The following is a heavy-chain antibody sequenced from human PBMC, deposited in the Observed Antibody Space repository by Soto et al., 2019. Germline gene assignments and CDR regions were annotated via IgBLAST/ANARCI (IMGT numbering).Heavy chain of an antibody. CDR3: ARSIGSGGVVGGFDY. J-gene: IGHJ4*02. Sequence: QVRLVQSGAEVKKPGSAVKVSCKASGGTFTKYAMNWVRQAPGQGPEWMGGIIPIFDTPRYAQRFQGRVTITVDESTNTDYMDLSSLTFEDTAMYYCARSIGSGGVVGGFDYWGQGTLVTVSS. CDR2: IIPIFDTP. V-gene: IGHV1-69*01. D-gene: IGHD3-16*02. CDR1: GGTFTKYA.